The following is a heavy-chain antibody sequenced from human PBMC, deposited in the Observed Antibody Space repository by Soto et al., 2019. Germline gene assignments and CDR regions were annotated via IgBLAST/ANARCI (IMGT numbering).Heavy chain of an antibody. V-gene: IGHV5-51*01. D-gene: IGHD5-18*01. CDR1: GYSFTSYL. CDR3: ARSGSVGYRYDNTFDY. CDR2: IYPGDSDT. J-gene: IGHJ4*02. Sequence: HGESLKISFKGSGYSFTSYLICWVRQMPVKGLEWMGIIYPGDSDTRYSPSFQGQVTISADKSISTAYLQWSSLKASDTAMYYCARSGSVGYRYDNTFDYCGQGTLVTVSS.